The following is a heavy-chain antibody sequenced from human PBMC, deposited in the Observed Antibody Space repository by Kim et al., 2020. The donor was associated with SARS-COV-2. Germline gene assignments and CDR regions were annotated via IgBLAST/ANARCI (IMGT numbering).Heavy chain of an antibody. J-gene: IGHJ4*02. Sequence: GGSLRLSCKASGFTFSNYWMSWVRQAPGKGLEWVAYIKKDGSEKYYVDSVKGRFTISRDNAENSLYLQMNSLRAEDTAVYYCARDREIHSLWGKGTLVTV. V-gene: IGHV3-7*01. CDR1: GFTFSNYW. CDR3: ARDREIHSL. CDR2: IKKDGSEK. D-gene: IGHD1-26*01.